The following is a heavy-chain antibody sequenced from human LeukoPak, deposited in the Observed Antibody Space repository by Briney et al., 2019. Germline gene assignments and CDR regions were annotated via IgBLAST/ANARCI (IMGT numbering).Heavy chain of an antibody. CDR2: IWFDGSNI. D-gene: IGHD6-19*01. J-gene: IGHJ4*02. V-gene: IGHV3-33*01. Sequence: PGGSLRLSCAASGFNFSSYGMHWVRQAPGKGLEWVTSIWFDGSNIHYADSVKGRVIISRDNSKSALYLQMNSLGAEDTAIYYCARDSLPMAVTGPFDHWGQGALVTVSS. CDR1: GFNFSSYG. CDR3: ARDSLPMAVTGPFDH.